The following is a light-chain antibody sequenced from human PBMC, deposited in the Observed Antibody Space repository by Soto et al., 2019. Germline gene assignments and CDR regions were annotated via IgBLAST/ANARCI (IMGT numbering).Light chain of an antibody. J-gene: IGLJ3*02. Sequence: QPVLTQPASVSGSPGQSITISCTGTSSDVGGYNYVSWYQQHPGKAPKLMIYEVSNRPSGVSNRFSGSKSGNTASLTISGLQAEDEADYYCSSYTSSSFWVFGGGTQLTVL. CDR2: EVS. V-gene: IGLV2-14*01. CDR3: SSYTSSSFWV. CDR1: SSDVGGYNY.